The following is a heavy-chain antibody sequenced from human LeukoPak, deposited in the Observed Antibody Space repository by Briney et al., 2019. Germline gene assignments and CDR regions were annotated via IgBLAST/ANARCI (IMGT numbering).Heavy chain of an antibody. D-gene: IGHD5-18*01. J-gene: IGHJ4*02. V-gene: IGHV1-69*04. CDR1: GGTFISYA. Sequence: GASVKVSCKASGGTFISYAISWVRQAPGQGLEWMGRIIPILGIANYAQKFQGRVTITADKSTSTAYMELSSLRSEDTAVYYCARADTATDFDYWGQGTLVTVSS. CDR3: ARADTATDFDY. CDR2: IIPILGIA.